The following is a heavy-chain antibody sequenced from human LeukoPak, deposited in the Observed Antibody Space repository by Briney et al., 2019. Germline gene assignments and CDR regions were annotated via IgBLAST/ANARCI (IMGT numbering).Heavy chain of an antibody. CDR3: ASEPLWSDLYSRDY. V-gene: IGHV4-34*01. CDR1: GGSFSGYY. CDR2: IYYSGST. J-gene: IGHJ4*02. Sequence: SETLSLTCAVYGGSFSGYYWGRIRQPPGKGLEWIGSIYYSGSTYYNPSLKSRVTISVDTSKNQFSLKLSSVTAADTAVYYCASEPLWSDLYSRDYWGQGTLVTVSS. D-gene: IGHD6-13*01.